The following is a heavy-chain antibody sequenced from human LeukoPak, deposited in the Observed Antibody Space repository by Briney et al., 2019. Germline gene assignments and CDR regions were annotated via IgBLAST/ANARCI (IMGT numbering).Heavy chain of an antibody. CDR3: ARENGVRGTTVNY. CDR1: GFTFSSYS. J-gene: IGHJ4*02. Sequence: GGSLRLSCAASGFTFSSYSMNWVRQAPGKGLEWVSSISSSSYIYYADSVKGRFTISRDNAKNSLYLQMNSLRAEDTAVYYCARENGVRGTTVNYWGQGTLVTVSS. D-gene: IGHD4-17*01. V-gene: IGHV3-21*01. CDR2: ISSSSYI.